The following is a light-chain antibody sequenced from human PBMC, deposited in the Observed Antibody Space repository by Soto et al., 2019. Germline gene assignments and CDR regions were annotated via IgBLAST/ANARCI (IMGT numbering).Light chain of an antibody. CDR1: QGISSF. CDR3: QQLNSYPTFT. Sequence: DIQLTQSPSFLSASVGDRVTITCRASQGISSFLAWYQQKPGEAPKLLIFAASTLQSGVPSRFSGSGFGTEFTLTISSLQPEDFATYYFQQLNSYPTFTFGPGTKVDIK. J-gene: IGKJ3*01. CDR2: AAS. V-gene: IGKV1-9*01.